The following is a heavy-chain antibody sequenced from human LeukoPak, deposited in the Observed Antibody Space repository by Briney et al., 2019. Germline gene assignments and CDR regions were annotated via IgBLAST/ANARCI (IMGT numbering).Heavy chain of an antibody. CDR3: VRDGSISYFDY. Sequence: GGSLRLSCAASGFTFNSISMNWVRQAPGKGLEWVSYISGSSSAVYYSDSVKGRFTISRDNAKNSLYLQMGNLRAEDTAVYYCVRDGSISYFDYWGQGILVTVSS. CDR2: ISGSSSAV. J-gene: IGHJ4*02. V-gene: IGHV3-48*01. CDR1: GFTFNSIS.